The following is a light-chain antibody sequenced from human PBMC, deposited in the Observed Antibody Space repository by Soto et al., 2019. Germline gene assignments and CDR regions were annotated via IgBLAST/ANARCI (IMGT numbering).Light chain of an antibody. CDR2: AAS. V-gene: IGKV1-NL1*01. CDR1: QGIRNY. Sequence: DIPMTQSPSSLSASVGDRVTITCRASQGIRNYLAWYQQKPGKVPKLLIYAASTRATGVPARFSGSGSGTEFTLTISSLQSEDFAVYSCLQYHNLWAFGQGTKVDI. CDR3: LQYHNLWA. J-gene: IGKJ1*01.